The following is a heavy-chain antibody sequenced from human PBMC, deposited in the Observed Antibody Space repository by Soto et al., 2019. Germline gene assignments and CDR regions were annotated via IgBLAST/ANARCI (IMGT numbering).Heavy chain of an antibody. V-gene: IGHV3-48*01. J-gene: IGHJ6*03. Sequence: GGSLRLSCAASGFTFSSYSMNWVRQAPGKGLEWVSYISSSSSTIYYADSVKGRFTISRDNAKNSLYLQMNSLRAEDTAVYYCARGTEYSSSSNYYYYYMDVWGKGTTVTVSS. CDR2: ISSSSSTI. D-gene: IGHD6-6*01. CDR3: ARGTEYSSSSNYYYYYMDV. CDR1: GFTFSSYS.